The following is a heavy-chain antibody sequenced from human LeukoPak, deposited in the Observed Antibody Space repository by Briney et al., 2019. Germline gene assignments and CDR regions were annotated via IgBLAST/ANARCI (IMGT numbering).Heavy chain of an antibody. CDR3: ARDPYKHNDYSNYGAFDI. D-gene: IGHD4-11*01. V-gene: IGHV3-7*01. J-gene: IGHJ3*02. CDR1: EFTFSNYW. CDR2: IKGDGSKK. Sequence: QPGGSLRLSCVASEFTFSNYWMTWVRQAPGKGLEWVANIKGDGSKKHYLGSVEGRFTISRDNAKNSLYLEMTSLRAEDTAVFYCARDPYKHNDYSNYGAFDIWGQGTLVTVSS.